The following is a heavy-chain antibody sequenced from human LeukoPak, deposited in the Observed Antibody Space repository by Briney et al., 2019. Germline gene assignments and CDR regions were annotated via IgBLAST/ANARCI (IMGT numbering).Heavy chain of an antibody. CDR3: ARGPNYYDSSGFDY. CDR2: INPNSGGT. D-gene: IGHD3-22*01. V-gene: IGHV1-2*02. CDR1: GYTFTGYY. J-gene: IGHJ4*02. Sequence: ASVKVSCKASGYTFTGYYMHWVRRAPGQGLEWMGWINPNSGGTNYAQKFQGRVTMTRDTSISTAYMELSSLRSDDTAVYYCARGPNYYDSSGFDYWGQGTLVTVSS.